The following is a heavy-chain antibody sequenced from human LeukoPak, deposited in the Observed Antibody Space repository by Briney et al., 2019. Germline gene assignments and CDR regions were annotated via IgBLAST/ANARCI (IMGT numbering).Heavy chain of an antibody. D-gene: IGHD4-23*01. CDR3: ARLATAARVVAALFDY. V-gene: IGHV4-59*01. CDR1: GGSISSDY. CDR2: SYYSGTT. J-gene: IGHJ4*02. Sequence: SETLSLTCSVSGGSISSDYWSWIRQPPGKGLEWIGYSYYSGTTNYNPSLKSRVTISVDTSKNQLSLKLRSATAADTAVYYCARLATAARVVAALFDYWGQGTLVTVSS.